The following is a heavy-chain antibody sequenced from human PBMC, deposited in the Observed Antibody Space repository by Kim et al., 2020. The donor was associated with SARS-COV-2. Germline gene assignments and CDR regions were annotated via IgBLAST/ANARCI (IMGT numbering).Heavy chain of an antibody. J-gene: IGHJ4*02. D-gene: IGHD3-16*01. V-gene: IGHV3-7*01. CDR3: VRGGSPY. CDR2: DGRDK. Sequence: DGRDKYYVDSVKGRCTISRDNAKNSLYLQMNSLRAEDTAVYCCVRGGSPYWGQGTLVTVSS.